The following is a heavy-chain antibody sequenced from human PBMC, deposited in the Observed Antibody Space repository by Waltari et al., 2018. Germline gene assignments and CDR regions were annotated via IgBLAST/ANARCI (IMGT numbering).Heavy chain of an antibody. CDR2: IKSKTDGGAA. J-gene: IGHJ4*02. Sequence: EVQLVESGGGLVKLGGSLRLSCAASGFTFPNAWMSWVRQAPGKGLEWVGRIKSKTDGGAADYAAPVKGRFTISRDDSKYTLYLQMNSLKMEDTAVYYCTTDKQLPPRNWGQGTLVTVSS. CDR1: GFTFPNAW. CDR3: TTDKQLPPRN. V-gene: IGHV3-15*01. D-gene: IGHD6-19*01.